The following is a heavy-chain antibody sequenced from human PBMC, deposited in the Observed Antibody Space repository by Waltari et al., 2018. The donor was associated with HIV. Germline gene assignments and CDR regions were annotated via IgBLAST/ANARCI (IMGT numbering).Heavy chain of an antibody. J-gene: IGHJ4*02. CDR2: INPNRGGT. CDR1: GYTFTGYY. V-gene: IGHV1-2*02. CDR3: ALFSRLSYGSGSYSRWASYYFDY. D-gene: IGHD3-10*01. Sequence: QVQLVQSGAEVKKPGAAVKVSCKASGYTFTGYYMHWVRQAPGQGLEWMGWINPNRGGTNYAQKFQGRVTMTRDTSISTAYMELSRLRSDDTAVYYCALFSRLSYGSGSYSRWASYYFDYWGQGTLVTVSS.